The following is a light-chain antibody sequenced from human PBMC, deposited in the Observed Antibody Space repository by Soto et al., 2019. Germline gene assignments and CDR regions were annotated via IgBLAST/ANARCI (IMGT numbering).Light chain of an antibody. CDR2: DVN. J-gene: IGLJ2*01. CDR1: SSDVGGYHY. V-gene: IGLV2-11*01. CDR3: CSYEGSYTLV. Sequence: QSALTQPRSVSGSPGQSVTLSCPGTSSDVGGYHYVSWYQHHPGKAPNIIIYDVNKRPSGVPDRFSGSKSGNTASLTISGLQTEDEADYDCCSYEGSYTLVFGGGTKLTVL.